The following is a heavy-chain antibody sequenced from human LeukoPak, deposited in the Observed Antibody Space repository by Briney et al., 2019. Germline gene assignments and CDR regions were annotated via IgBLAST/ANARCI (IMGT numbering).Heavy chain of an antibody. V-gene: IGHV3-73*01. CDR2: IRTKPNNYAT. J-gene: IGHJ4*02. D-gene: IGHD1-20*01. CDR3: TTNWNDVLNS. CDR1: GFTFSGSA. Sequence: PGGSLRLSCAASGFTFSGSAMHWVRQAFGKGLEWVGRIRTKPNNYATAYAASVEGRFTISRDDSRNTAYLQMNTLKTEDTAVYYCTTNWNDVLNSWGQGTLVTVSS.